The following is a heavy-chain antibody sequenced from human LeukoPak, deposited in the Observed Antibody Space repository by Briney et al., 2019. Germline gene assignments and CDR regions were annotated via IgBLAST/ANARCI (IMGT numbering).Heavy chain of an antibody. CDR2: SYTSGST. D-gene: IGHD7-27*01. V-gene: IGHV4-4*07. CDR1: GGSISTYY. CDR3: ARGATWAYYFDY. Sequence: PSETLSLTCTVSGGSISTYYWSWIRQPAGKGLEWIGRSYTSGSTNYNPSLNSRVTISVDTSKNQFSLKLTSVTAADTAVYYCARGATWAYYFDYWGQGILVTVSS. J-gene: IGHJ4*02.